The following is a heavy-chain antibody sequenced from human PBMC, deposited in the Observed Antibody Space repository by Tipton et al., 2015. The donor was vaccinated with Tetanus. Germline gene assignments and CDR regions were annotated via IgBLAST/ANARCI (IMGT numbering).Heavy chain of an antibody. CDR1: GGSISSYY. CDR3: ARDKRVRAGRWFDP. Sequence: LTCTVSGGSISSYYWSWIRQPPGKGLEWIGYIYYSGSTNYNPSLKSRVTISVDTSKNQFSLKLSSVTAADTAVYYCARDKRVRAGRWFDPWGQGTLVTVSS. V-gene: IGHV4-59*12. J-gene: IGHJ5*02. CDR2: IYYSGST. D-gene: IGHD3-10*01.